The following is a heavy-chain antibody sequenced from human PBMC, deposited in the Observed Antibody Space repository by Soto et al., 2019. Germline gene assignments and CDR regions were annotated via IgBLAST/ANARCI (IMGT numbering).Heavy chain of an antibody. J-gene: IGHJ4*02. CDR3: ARLSDYAFDY. CDR2: IYVADSDT. Sequence: PGESLKISCKASGYSSTTYWIGWVRQMSGKGLEWIGIIYVADSDTRYSPSFQGQVTLSADKSTNTAYLQWRSLKASDTAMYYCARLSDYAFDYWGQGTLVTVSS. V-gene: IGHV5-51*01. CDR1: GYSSTTYW. D-gene: IGHD4-17*01.